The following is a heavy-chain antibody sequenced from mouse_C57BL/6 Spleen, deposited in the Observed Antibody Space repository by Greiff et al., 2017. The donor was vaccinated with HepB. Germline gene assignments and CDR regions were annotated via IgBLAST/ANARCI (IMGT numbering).Heavy chain of an antibody. V-gene: IGHV3-6*01. CDR2: ISYDGSN. D-gene: IGHD4-1*01. J-gene: IGHJ2*01. Sequence: EVQLQQSGPGLVKPSQSLSLTCSVPGYSITSGYYWNWIRQFPGNKLEWMGYISYDGSNNYNPSLKNRISITRDTSKNQFFLKLNSVTTEDTATYYCAREDWDRFFDYWGQGTTLTVSS. CDR3: AREDWDRFFDY. CDR1: GYSITSGYY.